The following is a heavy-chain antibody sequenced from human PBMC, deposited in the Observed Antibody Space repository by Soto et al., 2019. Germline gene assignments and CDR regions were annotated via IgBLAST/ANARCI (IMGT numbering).Heavy chain of an antibody. Sequence: PGGSLRLSCAASGFTFSSYAMSWVRQAPGKGLEWVSAISGSGGSTYYADSVKGRFTISRDNSKNTLYLQMNSLRAEDTAVYYCAKAGYCSGGSCDTGAFDIWGQGTMVTVSS. CDR3: AKAGYCSGGSCDTGAFDI. D-gene: IGHD2-15*01. CDR1: GFTFSSYA. J-gene: IGHJ3*02. CDR2: ISGSGGST. V-gene: IGHV3-23*01.